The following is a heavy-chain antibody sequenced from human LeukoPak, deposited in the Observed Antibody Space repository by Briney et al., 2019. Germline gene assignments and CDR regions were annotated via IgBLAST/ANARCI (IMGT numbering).Heavy chain of an antibody. CDR2: INPNSGGT. CDR1: GYTFTGYY. D-gene: IGHD5-18*01. V-gene: IGHV1-2*02. CDR3: ARSRSEASYGVN. J-gene: IGHJ4*02. Sequence: ASVNVSCKASGYTFTGYYMHWVRQAPGQGLEWMGWINPNSGGTNYAQKLQGRVTMTTDTSTSTAYMELRSLRSDDTAVYYCARSRSEASYGVNWGQGTLVTVSS.